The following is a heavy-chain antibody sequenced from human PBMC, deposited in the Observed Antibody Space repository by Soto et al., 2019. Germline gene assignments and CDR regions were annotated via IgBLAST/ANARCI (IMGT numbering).Heavy chain of an antibody. J-gene: IGHJ4*02. CDR3: ASHYDSSGYYYRGLDY. Sequence: QVQLVQSGAEVKKPGSSVKVSCKASGGTFSSYAISWVRQAPGQGLEWMGGIIPIFGTADYAQKFQGRVTITAXXXTXXGNMELSSRRSEDTAVYYCASHYDSSGYYYRGLDYWGQGTLVTVSS. CDR1: GGTFSSYA. V-gene: IGHV1-69*12. CDR2: IIPIFGTA. D-gene: IGHD3-22*01.